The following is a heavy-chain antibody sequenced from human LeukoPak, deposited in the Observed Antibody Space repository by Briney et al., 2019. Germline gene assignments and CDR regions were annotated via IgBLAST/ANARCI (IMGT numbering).Heavy chain of an antibody. D-gene: IGHD2-15*01. CDR1: GFTFSSYW. CDR2: INSDGSTT. Sequence: GGSLRLSCAASGFTFSSYWMHWVRQAPGEGLVWVSRINSDGSTTNYADSVKGRFTISRDNAKNTLYLQMNSLRAEDTAVYFCARGLLGGCSGATCYSGYWGQGTLLTVSS. CDR3: ARGLLGGCSGATCYSGY. J-gene: IGHJ4*02. V-gene: IGHV3-74*01.